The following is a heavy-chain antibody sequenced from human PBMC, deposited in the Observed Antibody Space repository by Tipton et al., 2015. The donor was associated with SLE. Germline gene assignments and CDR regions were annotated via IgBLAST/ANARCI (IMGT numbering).Heavy chain of an antibody. CDR3: ARGYYYGSGYYYMDV. CDR2: IYSNGDT. CDR1: GGSITNSNY. V-gene: IGHV3-53*01. Sequence: LSLTCSVSGGSITNSNYFWGWIRQPPGKGLEWVSVIYSNGDTYYADSVQGRFTISRHNSKNTLFLQVNSLRAEDTAVYYCARGYYYGSGYYYMDVWGKGTTVTVSS. J-gene: IGHJ6*03. D-gene: IGHD3-10*01.